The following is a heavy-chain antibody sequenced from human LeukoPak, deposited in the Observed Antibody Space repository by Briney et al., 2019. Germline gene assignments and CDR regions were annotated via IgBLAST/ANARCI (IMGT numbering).Heavy chain of an antibody. CDR1: GGSISSSNW. V-gene: IGHV4-4*02. D-gene: IGHD3-9*01. J-gene: IGHJ4*02. Sequence: NPSGTLSLTCTVSGGSISSSNWWGWVRQPPGKGLECIGEIHHSGTTNYNPSLKSRVTISVDTSKNQFSLKLSSVTAADTAVYYCARHVNSLRYFDWLLSEREPHFDYWGQGTLVTVSS. CDR3: ARHVNSLRYFDWLLSEREPHFDY. CDR2: IHHSGTT.